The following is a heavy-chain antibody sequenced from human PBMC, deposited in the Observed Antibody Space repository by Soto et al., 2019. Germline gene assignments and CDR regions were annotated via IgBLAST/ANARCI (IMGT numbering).Heavy chain of an antibody. CDR2: ISYDGSNK. D-gene: IGHD6-19*01. Sequence: GGSLRLSCAASGFTFSSYAMHWVRQAPGKGLEWVAVISYDGSNKYYADSVKGRFTISRDNSKNTLYLQMNSLRAEDTAVYYCARDPKGAVAGLGGGWGQGTLVTVSS. CDR1: GFTFSSYA. V-gene: IGHV3-30-3*01. CDR3: ARDPKGAVAGLGGG. J-gene: IGHJ4*02.